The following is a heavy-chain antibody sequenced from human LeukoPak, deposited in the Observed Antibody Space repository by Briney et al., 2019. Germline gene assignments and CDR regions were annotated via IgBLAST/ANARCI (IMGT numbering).Heavy chain of an antibody. CDR3: ARGGDYGDLRYFDY. D-gene: IGHD4-17*01. Sequence: SETLSLTCTVPGGSINNYYWSWIRQPPGKGLEWLGYIYYRGSTNYNPSLKSRVTFSVDTSKNQFSLELNSVTAADTAVYYCARGGDYGDLRYFDYWGQGTLVTVSS. CDR1: GGSINNYY. V-gene: IGHV4-59*01. CDR2: IYYRGST. J-gene: IGHJ4*02.